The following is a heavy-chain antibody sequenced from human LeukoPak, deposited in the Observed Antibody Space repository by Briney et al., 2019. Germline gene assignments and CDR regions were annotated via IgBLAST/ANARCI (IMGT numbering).Heavy chain of an antibody. CDR2: INPSGGST. Sequence: PGASVKVSCKASGYTFTSYYMHWVRQAPEQGLEWMGIINPSGGSTSYAQRFQGRVTMTSDTSTSTVYMELSSLRSEDTAVYYCARDGVYCSSTSCYFDYWGQGTLVTVSS. V-gene: IGHV1-46*01. J-gene: IGHJ4*02. CDR1: GYTFTSYY. CDR3: ARDGVYCSSTSCYFDY. D-gene: IGHD2-2*01.